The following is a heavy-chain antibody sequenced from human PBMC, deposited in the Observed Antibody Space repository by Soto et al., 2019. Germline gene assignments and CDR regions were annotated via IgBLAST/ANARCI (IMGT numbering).Heavy chain of an antibody. CDR3: ARQRAMPPHFYSGMDV. CDR2: IIPMFGTA. D-gene: IGHD2-2*01. Sequence: QVHLVQSGAEVKKPGSSVKVSCTASGGTFGSYTVTWVRQAPGQGLEWMGEIIPMFGTASYAQKFQGRVTLTADKSTPTAHMELRSLSSDDTAVYFCARQRAMPPHFYSGMDVWGQGTTVTVSS. J-gene: IGHJ6*02. CDR1: GGTFGSYT. V-gene: IGHV1-69*06.